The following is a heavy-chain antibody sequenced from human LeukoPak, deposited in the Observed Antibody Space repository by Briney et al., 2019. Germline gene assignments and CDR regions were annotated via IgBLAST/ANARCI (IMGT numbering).Heavy chain of an antibody. CDR3: ARSAPYYYDSSGYFNY. V-gene: IGHV4-61*02. CDR2: IYTSGST. Sequence: SETLSLTCTVSGGSISSGSYYWSWIRQPAGKGLEWIGRIYTSGSTNYNPSLKSRVTISVDTSKNQFSLKLSSVTAADTAVYYCARSAPYYYDSSGYFNYWGQGTLVTVSS. D-gene: IGHD3-22*01. J-gene: IGHJ4*02. CDR1: GGSISSGSYY.